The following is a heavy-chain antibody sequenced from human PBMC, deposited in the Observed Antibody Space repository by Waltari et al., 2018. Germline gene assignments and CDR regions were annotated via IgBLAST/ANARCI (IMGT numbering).Heavy chain of an antibody. V-gene: IGHV2-5*01. Sequence: QITLKESGPTLVKPTQTLTLTCTFDGFSLNTHEVGVGWIRQPPGKALEWLAIIYWNDDERDSPTLKSRITSTQDTCKNQCLLTMTNMDAVDTAAYYCASKSYCGGYCPPPYFDYWGQGILVTVS. CDR3: ASKSYCGGYCPPPYFDY. CDR1: GFSLNTHEVG. J-gene: IGHJ4*02. CDR2: IYWNDDE. D-gene: IGHD2-21*01.